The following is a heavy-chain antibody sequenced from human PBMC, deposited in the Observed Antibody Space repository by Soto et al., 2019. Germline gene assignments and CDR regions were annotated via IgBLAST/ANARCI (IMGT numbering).Heavy chain of an antibody. CDR3: ARAYCGGDCPAYFDY. V-gene: IGHV1-3*01. D-gene: IGHD2-21*02. Sequence: ASVKVSCKASGYTFTSYAMHWVRQAPGQRLEWMGWINAGNGNTKYSQKFQGRVTITRDTSASTAYMELSSLRSEDTALYYCARAYCGGDCPAYFDYWGQGTLVTVSS. CDR1: GYTFTSYA. CDR2: INAGNGNT. J-gene: IGHJ4*02.